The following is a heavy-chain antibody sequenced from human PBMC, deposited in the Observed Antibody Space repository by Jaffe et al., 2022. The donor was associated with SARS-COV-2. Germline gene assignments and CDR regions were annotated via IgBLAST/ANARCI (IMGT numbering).Heavy chain of an antibody. J-gene: IGHJ4*02. CDR3: TGGWPGDY. Sequence: QVQLVESGGGVVQPGRSLRLSCAASGFTISNSNLHWVRQAPGRGLDWVAVISSDGNNKYYADSVKGRFTLSRDNSKNTVYLQMSTLRPEDTAVYYCTGGWPGDYWGQGTLVTVSS. V-gene: IGHV3-30*04. D-gene: IGHD2-15*01. CDR1: GFTISNSN. CDR2: ISSDGNNK.